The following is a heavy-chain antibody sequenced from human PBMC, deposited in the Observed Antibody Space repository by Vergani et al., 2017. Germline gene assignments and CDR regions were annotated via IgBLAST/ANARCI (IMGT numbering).Heavy chain of an antibody. J-gene: IGHJ6*02. CDR3: TRELSTVTTWFGKYYYYYYGMDV. Sequence: EVQLVESGGGLVQPGRSLRLSCTASGFTFGDYAMSWFRQAPGKGLEWVGFIRSKAYGGTTEYAASVKGRFNISRDDSKSIANLKMNSLKTEDTAVYYCTRELSTVTTWFGKYYYYYYGMDVWGQGTTVTVSS. V-gene: IGHV3-49*03. D-gene: IGHD4-17*01. CDR1: GFTFGDYA. CDR2: IRSKAYGGTT.